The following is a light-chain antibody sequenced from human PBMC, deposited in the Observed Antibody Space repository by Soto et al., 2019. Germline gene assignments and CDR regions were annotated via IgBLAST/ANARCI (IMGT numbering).Light chain of an antibody. Sequence: QSVLTQPPSASGSPGQSVTISCTGTSSDVGAYNYVSWYQHHPGKAPKLMVYEVNKRPSGVPDRFSGSKSGNTASLTVSGLQAEDEGYYYCTSHAGTINFPYIFGTGTKVTVL. CDR1: SSDVGAYNY. CDR3: TSHAGTINFPYI. CDR2: EVN. J-gene: IGLJ1*01. V-gene: IGLV2-8*01.